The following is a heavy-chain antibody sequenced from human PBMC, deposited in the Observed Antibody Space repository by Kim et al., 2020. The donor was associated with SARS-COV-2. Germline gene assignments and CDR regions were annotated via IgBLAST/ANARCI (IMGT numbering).Heavy chain of an antibody. J-gene: IGHJ5*02. Sequence: SETLSLTCTVSGGSISSSSYYWGWIRQPPGKGLEWIGSIYYSGSTYYNPSLKSRVTISVDTSKNQFSLKLSSVTAADTAVYYCAVCAVVVAATEYNWFDP. CDR3: AVCAVVVAATEYNWFDP. D-gene: IGHD2-15*01. CDR1: GGSISSSSYY. V-gene: IGHV4-39*01. CDR2: IYYSGST.